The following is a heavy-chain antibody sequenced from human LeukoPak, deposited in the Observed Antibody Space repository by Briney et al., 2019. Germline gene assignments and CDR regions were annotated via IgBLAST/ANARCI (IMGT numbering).Heavy chain of an antibody. V-gene: IGHV3-23*01. CDR1: GFTFSSYA. CDR2: IGAGGTFT. Sequence: GGSLRPSCTASGFTFSSYAITWVRQAPGKGLEWVSGIGAGGTFTYYADSVKGRFTISRDNAKNTLYLQMNSLRVEDTAVYYCAGLRLIDYWGQGTLVTVSS. D-gene: IGHD4-17*01. J-gene: IGHJ4*02. CDR3: AGLRLIDY.